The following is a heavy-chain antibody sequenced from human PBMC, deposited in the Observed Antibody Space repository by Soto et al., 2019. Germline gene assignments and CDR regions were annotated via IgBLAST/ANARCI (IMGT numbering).Heavy chain of an antibody. J-gene: IGHJ3*02. Sequence: GASVKVSCKASGDTFNSYYMHWVRQAPGQGLEWMGIINPSGGSTSYAQKFQGRVTMTRDTSTSTVYMELSSLRSEDTAVYYCATIFYYGSGPAAFDIWGQGTMVTVSS. D-gene: IGHD3-10*01. CDR1: GDTFNSYY. V-gene: IGHV1-46*03. CDR2: INPSGGST. CDR3: ATIFYYGSGPAAFDI.